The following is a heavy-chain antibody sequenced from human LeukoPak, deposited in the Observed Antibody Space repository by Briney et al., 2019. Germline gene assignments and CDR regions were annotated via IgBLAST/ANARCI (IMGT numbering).Heavy chain of an antibody. CDR2: IIPILGIA. J-gene: IGHJ4*02. D-gene: IGHD3-22*01. V-gene: IGHV1-69*04. CDR1: GGTFSSYA. CDR3: ARSSPVVIDDIDY. Sequence: ASVKVSCKASGGTFSSYAISWVRQAPGQGLEWMGRIIPILGIANYAQKFQGRVTITADKSTSTAYMELSSLRSEDTAVYYCARSSPVVIDDIDYWGQGTLVTVSS.